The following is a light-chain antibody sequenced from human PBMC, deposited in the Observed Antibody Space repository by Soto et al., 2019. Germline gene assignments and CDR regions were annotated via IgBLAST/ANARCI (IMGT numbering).Light chain of an antibody. Sequence: QSVLPQPPSASASLGASVTLTCTLSSGYSNYKVDWYQQRPGKGPRFVMRVGTGGSVGSKGDGIPDRFSVLGSVLNRYLNIKNIQEEEESYYHCGADHGSGSNFVSYVVGTGTKLTVL. J-gene: IGLJ1*01. CDR2: VGTGGSVG. CDR3: GADHGSGSNFVSYV. V-gene: IGLV9-49*01. CDR1: SGYSNYK.